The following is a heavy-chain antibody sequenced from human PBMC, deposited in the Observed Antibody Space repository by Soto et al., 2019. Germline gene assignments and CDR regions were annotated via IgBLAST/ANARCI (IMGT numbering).Heavy chain of an antibody. Sequence: SETLSLTCSVSGGSISSSNYYWAWMRQPPGKGLEWIGSIYYIGNTYYNPSLKSRVTMSVDTSKNQFSLKVTSVTAADTAIYYCAREARTNGYNYDYWGQGTLVTVSS. CDR1: GGSISSSNYY. D-gene: IGHD1-1*01. J-gene: IGHJ4*02. CDR3: AREARTNGYNYDY. CDR2: IYYIGNT. V-gene: IGHV4-39*07.